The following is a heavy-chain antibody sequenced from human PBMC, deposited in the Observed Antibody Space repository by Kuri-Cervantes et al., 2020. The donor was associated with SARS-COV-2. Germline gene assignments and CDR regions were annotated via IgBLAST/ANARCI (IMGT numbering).Heavy chain of an antibody. J-gene: IGHJ6*03. CDR3: ARVPPAVAWYYYYYMDV. V-gene: IGHV1-8*02. CDR1: GYTFTSYG. Sequence: APVKVSCKASGYTFTSYGISWVRQATGQGLEWMGWMNPNSGNTGYAQKFQGRVTMTRNTSISTAYMELSSLRSDDTAVYYCARVPPAVAWYYYYYMDVWGKGTTVTVSS. CDR2: MNPNSGNT. D-gene: IGHD6-19*01.